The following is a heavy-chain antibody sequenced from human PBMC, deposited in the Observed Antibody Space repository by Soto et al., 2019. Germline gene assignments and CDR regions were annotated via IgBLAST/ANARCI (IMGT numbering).Heavy chain of an antibody. CDR3: ARDSTPSGYYYGMDV. Sequence: ESGGGVVQPGRSLRLSCAASGFTFSSYGMHWVRQAPGKGLEWVAVIWYDGSNKYYADSVKGRFTISRDNSKNTLYLQMNSLRAEDTAVYYCARDSTPSGYYYGMDVWGQGTTVTVSS. CDR1: GFTFSSYG. J-gene: IGHJ6*02. CDR2: IWYDGSNK. V-gene: IGHV3-33*01.